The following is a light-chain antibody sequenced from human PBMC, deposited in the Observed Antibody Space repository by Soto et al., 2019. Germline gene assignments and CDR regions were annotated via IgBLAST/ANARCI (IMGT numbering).Light chain of an antibody. J-gene: IGLJ3*02. Sequence: QSALTQPASVSGSPGQSITISCTGTSSDIGSYNYVSWYQHYPGKALRLLIYEVTNRPSGVSNRFSGSKSGNTASLTISGLQAEDDADYYCCSYRSSRTWVFGGGTKLTVL. CDR1: SSDIGSYNY. V-gene: IGLV2-14*01. CDR3: CSYRSSRTWV. CDR2: EVT.